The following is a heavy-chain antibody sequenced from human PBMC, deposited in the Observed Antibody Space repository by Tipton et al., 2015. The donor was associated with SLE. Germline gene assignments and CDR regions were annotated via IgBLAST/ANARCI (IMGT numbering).Heavy chain of an antibody. V-gene: IGHV4-39*07. CDR2: VYYSGST. D-gene: IGHD3-3*01. CDR3: ASPFGGAFNI. CDR1: GGSICSRSYY. Sequence: TLSLTCTVSGGSICSRSYYWGWIRQPPGKGLEWIGSVYYSGSTSYNPSLESRVTILVDTSKNQFSLRLSSATAADTAVYYCASPFGGAFNIWGQGTRVTVSS. J-gene: IGHJ3*02.